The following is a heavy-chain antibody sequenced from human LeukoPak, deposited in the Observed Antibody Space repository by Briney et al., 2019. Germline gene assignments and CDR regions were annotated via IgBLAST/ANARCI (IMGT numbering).Heavy chain of an antibody. CDR1: GFTFSNYE. V-gene: IGHV3-48*03. Sequence: WGTLRLSCAASGFTFSNYERNWVRQAPGKGLEWVSYISSSGSIIYYADSVKGRFTISRDDAKNSLYLQMNSLRAEDTAVYYCARGRDYYGSGKGFDYWGQGTLVTVSS. CDR2: ISSSGSII. D-gene: IGHD3-10*01. J-gene: IGHJ4*02. CDR3: ARGRDYYGSGKGFDY.